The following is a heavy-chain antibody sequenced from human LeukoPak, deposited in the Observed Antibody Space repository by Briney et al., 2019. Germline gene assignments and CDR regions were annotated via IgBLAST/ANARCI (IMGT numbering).Heavy chain of an antibody. CDR3: ARGLGYYYDSSGYYYFDY. V-gene: IGHV4-39*07. CDR2: IYYSGSGST. J-gene: IGHJ4*02. D-gene: IGHD3-22*01. Sequence: SETLSLTCTVSGGSISSGTYYWGWIRQPPGNGLEWIGTIYYSGSGSTYYNPSLKSRVTISVDTSKNQFSLKLSSVTAADTAVYYCARGLGYYYDSSGYYYFDYRGQGTLVTVSS. CDR1: GGSISSGTYY.